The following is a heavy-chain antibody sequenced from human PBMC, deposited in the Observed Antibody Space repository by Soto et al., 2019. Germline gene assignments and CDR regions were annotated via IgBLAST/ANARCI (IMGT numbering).Heavy chain of an antibody. V-gene: IGHV3-30-3*01. D-gene: IGHD3-16*02. Sequence: ESGGGVVQPGRSLRLSCAASGFTFSSYAMHWVRQAPGKGLEWVAVISYDGSNKYYADSVKGRFTISRDNSKNTLYLQMNRLRAEDMAWYDCAREGGGLRLGELSTTDAFDIWGQGTMVTVSS. J-gene: IGHJ3*02. CDR1: GFTFSSYA. CDR2: ISYDGSNK. CDR3: AREGGGLRLGELSTTDAFDI.